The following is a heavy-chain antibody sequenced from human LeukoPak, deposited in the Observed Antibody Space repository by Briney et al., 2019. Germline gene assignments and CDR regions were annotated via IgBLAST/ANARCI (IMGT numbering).Heavy chain of an antibody. Sequence: PGGSLRLSCAASGFTVNSNYMSWVRQAPGEGLEWVSIIYSSGTTYYADSVKGRFTISRDNSKNTLYLQMNSLRAEDTAVYYCAGEVKKGIAAAGSRDYWGQGTLATVSS. V-gene: IGHV3-53*01. CDR2: IYSSGTT. D-gene: IGHD6-13*01. J-gene: IGHJ4*02. CDR1: GFTVNSNY. CDR3: AGEVKKGIAAAGSRDY.